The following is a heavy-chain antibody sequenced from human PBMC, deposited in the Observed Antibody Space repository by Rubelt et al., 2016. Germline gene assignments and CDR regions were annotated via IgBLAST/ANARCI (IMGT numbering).Heavy chain of an antibody. CDR1: GFTFSSFA. D-gene: IGHD2-21*01. J-gene: IGHJ6*02. Sequence: EVQLVESGGGLVQPGGSLRLSCAASGFTFSSFAMSWVRQVPGKGLEWVSSIGSVGDHIYYADSVKGRFTSARDNDENSLYLQMHSPRAYDTAIYYCARDLWGPNYAMDVWGQGTTVTISS. CDR3: ARDLWGPNYAMDV. CDR2: IGSVGDHI. V-gene: IGHV3-21*06.